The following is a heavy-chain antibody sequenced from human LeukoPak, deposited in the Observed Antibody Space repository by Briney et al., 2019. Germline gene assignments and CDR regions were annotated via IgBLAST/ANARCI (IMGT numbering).Heavy chain of an antibody. Sequence: ASVKVSCKASGYTFTSYYMHWVRQAPGQGLEWMGIINPSGGSTSYAQKFQGRVTMTRDTSTSTVYMELSRLRSDDTAVYYCAREGVGATQYYYYYMDVWGKGTTVTVSS. J-gene: IGHJ6*03. CDR2: INPSGGST. CDR1: GYTFTSYY. D-gene: IGHD1-26*01. CDR3: AREGVGATQYYYYYMDV. V-gene: IGHV1-46*01.